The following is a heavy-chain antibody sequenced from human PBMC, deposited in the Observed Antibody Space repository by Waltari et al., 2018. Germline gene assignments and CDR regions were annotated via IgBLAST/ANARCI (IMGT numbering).Heavy chain of an antibody. CDR3: ARGVKGATTGRRYYFDY. CDR1: GGSISSSSYY. V-gene: IGHV4-39*07. CDR2: IYYSGST. D-gene: IGHD5-12*01. Sequence: QLQLQESGPGLVKPSETLSLTCTVSGGSISSSSYYWGWIRQPPGKGLEWIGSIYYSGSTYYNPSLKSRVTISVDTSKNQFSLKLSSVTAADTAVYYCARGVKGATTGRRYYFDYWGQGTLVTVSS. J-gene: IGHJ4*02.